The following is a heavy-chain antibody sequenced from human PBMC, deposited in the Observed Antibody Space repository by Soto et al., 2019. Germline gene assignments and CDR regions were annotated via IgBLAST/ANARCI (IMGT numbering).Heavy chain of an antibody. V-gene: IGHV1-69*01. CDR3: ARDSPPEGSYSYYYYGMDV. D-gene: IGHD3-10*01. CDR1: EGTFSSYA. J-gene: IGHJ6*02. CDR2: IIPIFGTA. Sequence: QVQLVQSGAEVKKPGSSVKVSCKASEGTFSSYAISWVRQAPGQGLEWMGGIIPIFGTANYAQKFQGRVTITADESTSTAYMELSSLRSEDTAVYYCARDSPPEGSYSYYYYGMDVWGQGTTVTVSS.